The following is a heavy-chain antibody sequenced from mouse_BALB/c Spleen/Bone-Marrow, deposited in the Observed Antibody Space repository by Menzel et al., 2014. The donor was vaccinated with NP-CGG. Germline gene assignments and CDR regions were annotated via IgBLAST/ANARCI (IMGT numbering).Heavy chain of an antibody. CDR3: ARIYDYDCVVWFPY. CDR2: INPYNGDT. J-gene: IGHJ3*01. Sequence: VQLQQSGPELVKPGASVKISCKASGYSFTGYFMNWVMQSHGKSLEWIGRINPYNGDTFYNQKFKDKATLTIDKSSSTAHMELRSLASEDSAVYYCARIYDYDCVVWFPYWGKGTLVPVTA. CDR1: GYSFTGYF. D-gene: IGHD2-4*01. V-gene: IGHV1-20*02.